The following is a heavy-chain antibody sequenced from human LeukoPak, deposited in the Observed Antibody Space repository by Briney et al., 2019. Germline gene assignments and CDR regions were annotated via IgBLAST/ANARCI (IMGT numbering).Heavy chain of an antibody. D-gene: IGHD3-10*01. CDR3: ARDPPWFGNWFDP. J-gene: IGHJ5*02. V-gene: IGHV1-69*01. Sequence: GASVKVSCKASGGTFSSYAISWVRQAPGQGLEWMGGIIPIFGTANYAQKFQGRVTITADESTSTAYMELSSLRSEDTAVYYCARDPPWFGNWFDPWGQGTLVTVSS. CDR2: IIPIFGTA. CDR1: GGTFSSYA.